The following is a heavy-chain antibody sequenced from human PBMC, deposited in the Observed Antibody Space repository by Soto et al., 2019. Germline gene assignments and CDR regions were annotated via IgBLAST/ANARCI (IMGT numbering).Heavy chain of an antibody. V-gene: IGHV1-24*01. Sequence: ASVKVSCKVSGYTLTELSMHWVRQAPGKGLEWMGGFDPEDGETIYAQKFQGRVTMTEDTSTDTAYMELSSLRSEDTAVYYCATGRSQLGYCSGGSCYFDLGYYFDYWGQGTLVTVS. D-gene: IGHD2-15*01. J-gene: IGHJ4*02. CDR1: GYTLTELS. CDR3: ATGRSQLGYCSGGSCYFDLGYYFDY. CDR2: FDPEDGET.